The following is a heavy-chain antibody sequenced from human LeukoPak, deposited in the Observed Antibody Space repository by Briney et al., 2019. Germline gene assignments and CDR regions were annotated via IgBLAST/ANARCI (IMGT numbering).Heavy chain of an antibody. CDR3: TKGGWLDD. CDR2: ITGRSDKT. J-gene: IGHJ4*02. D-gene: IGHD6-19*01. Sequence: PGGSLRLSCAASGFNFNKYDMTWARQAPGKWLEWVSTITGRSDKTYYTDSVKGRFVTSRDKSKDTLYLQMNSLRAEDTDLYYCTKGGWLDDLGQGALVTVSS. V-gene: IGHV3-23*01. CDR1: GFNFNKYD.